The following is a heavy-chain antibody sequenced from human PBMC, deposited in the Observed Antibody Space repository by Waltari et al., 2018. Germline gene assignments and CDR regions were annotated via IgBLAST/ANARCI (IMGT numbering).Heavy chain of an antibody. CDR2: IIPIFGTA. D-gene: IGHD1-26*01. Sequence: QVQLVQSGAEVKKPGSSVKVSCKASGGTFSSYAISWVRQAPGQGLEWMGGIIPIFGTANYAQKFQGRVTITTDESTSTAYMELSSLRSEDTAVYYCARSYAYRIVGATSNPGDDAFDIWGQGTMVTVSS. V-gene: IGHV1-69*05. CDR3: ARSYAYRIVGATSNPGDDAFDI. CDR1: GGTFSSYA. J-gene: IGHJ3*02.